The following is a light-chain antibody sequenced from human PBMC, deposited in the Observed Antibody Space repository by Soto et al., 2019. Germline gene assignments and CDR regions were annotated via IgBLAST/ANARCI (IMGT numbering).Light chain of an antibody. CDR2: GAS. CDR1: RDIHTF. CDR3: HKYNAAPFT. J-gene: IGKJ3*01. V-gene: IGKV1-27*01. Sequence: DIQMTQSPPSLSASVGDRVTITCRASRDIHTFLDWYQQKPGEVPKLLVYGASTLQSGVPSRFIGSGSGTDFSLSISSLQPEDVATYYCHKYNAAPFTFGPGTKVDIK.